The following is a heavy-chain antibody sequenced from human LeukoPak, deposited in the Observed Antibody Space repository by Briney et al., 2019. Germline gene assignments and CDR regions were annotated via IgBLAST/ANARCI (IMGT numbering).Heavy chain of an antibody. D-gene: IGHD3-3*01. V-gene: IGHV3-7*03. Sequence: GGSLRLSCAASGFTFSSYAMSWVRQAPGKGLEWVANIKQDGSEKYYVDSVKDRFTISRDNAKNSLYLQMNSLRAEDTAVYYCARDSLGSKYYDFWSGYYTEEYYFDYWGQGTLVTVSS. CDR1: GFTFSSYA. J-gene: IGHJ4*02. CDR2: IKQDGSEK. CDR3: ARDSLGSKYYDFWSGYYTEEYYFDY.